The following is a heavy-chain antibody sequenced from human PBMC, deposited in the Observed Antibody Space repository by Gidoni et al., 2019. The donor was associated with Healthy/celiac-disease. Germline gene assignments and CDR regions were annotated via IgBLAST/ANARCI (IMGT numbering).Heavy chain of an antibody. V-gene: IGHV3-23*01. D-gene: IGHD6-19*01. CDR1: GFTFSSYA. CDR3: AKAVAAHYYYYYGMDV. CDR2: ISGSGGST. J-gene: IGHJ6*02. Sequence: EVQLLESGGGLVQPGGSLRLSCAASGFTFSSYAMSWVRQAPGKGLEWVSAISGSGGSTYYADSVKGRFTISRDNSKNTLYLQMNSLRAEDTAVYYCAKAVAAHYYYYYGMDVWGQGTTVTVSS.